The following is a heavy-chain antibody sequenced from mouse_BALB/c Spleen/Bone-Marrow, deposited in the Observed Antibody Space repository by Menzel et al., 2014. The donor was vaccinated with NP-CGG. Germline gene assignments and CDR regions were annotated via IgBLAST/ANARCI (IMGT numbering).Heavy chain of an antibody. CDR2: IYPYNGGT. Sequence: EVQLQQSGPELVKPGASVKISCKASGYTFTDYNMHWVKQSHGKSLEWIGYIYPYNGGTGYNQKFKTKATLTVDNSSSTAYMELRSLTSEDSAVYYCARKGYDSFFDYWGQGTTLTVSS. CDR3: ARKGYDSFFDY. D-gene: IGHD2-2*01. V-gene: IGHV1S29*02. CDR1: GYTFTDYN. J-gene: IGHJ2*01.